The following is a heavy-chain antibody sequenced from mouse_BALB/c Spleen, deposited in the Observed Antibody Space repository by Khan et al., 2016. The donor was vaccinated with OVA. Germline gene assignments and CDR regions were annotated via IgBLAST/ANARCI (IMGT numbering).Heavy chain of an antibody. CDR2: ISYSGST. Sequence: EVQLVESGPGLVKPSQSLSLTCTVTGYSITSGYGWNWIRQFPGNKLEWIGYISYSGSTNYNPSLKRRISITRDTSKNQFFLQLNSVTTEDTATYYCARTARIKYWGQGTTLTVSS. CDR1: GYSITSGYG. V-gene: IGHV3-2*02. D-gene: IGHD1-2*01. J-gene: IGHJ2*01. CDR3: ARTARIKY.